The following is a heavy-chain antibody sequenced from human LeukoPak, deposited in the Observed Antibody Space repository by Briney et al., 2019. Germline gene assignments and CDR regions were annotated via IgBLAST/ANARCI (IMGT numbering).Heavy chain of an antibody. CDR1: GFTFSSYS. CDR3: ARIVADAFDI. Sequence: GGSLRLSCAASGFTFSSYSMSWVRQAPGKGLEWVSVIYSGGSTYYADSVKGRFTISRDNSKNTLYLQMNSLRAEDTAVYYCARIVADAFDIWGQGTMVTVSS. D-gene: IGHD1-26*01. CDR2: IYSGGST. J-gene: IGHJ3*02. V-gene: IGHV3-53*01.